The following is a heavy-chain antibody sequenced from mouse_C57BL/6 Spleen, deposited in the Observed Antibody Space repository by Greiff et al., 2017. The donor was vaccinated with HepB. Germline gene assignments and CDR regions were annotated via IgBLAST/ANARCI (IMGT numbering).Heavy chain of an antibody. CDR3: ARDLSPYAMDY. CDR2: ISYDGSN. J-gene: IGHJ4*01. Sequence: EVQRVESGPGLVKPSQSLSLTCSVTGYSITSGYYWNWIRQFPGNKLEWMGYISYDGSNNYNPSLKNRISITRDTSKNQFFLKLNSVTTEDTATYYCARDLSPYAMDYWGQGTSVTVSS. V-gene: IGHV3-6*01. CDR1: GYSITSGYY.